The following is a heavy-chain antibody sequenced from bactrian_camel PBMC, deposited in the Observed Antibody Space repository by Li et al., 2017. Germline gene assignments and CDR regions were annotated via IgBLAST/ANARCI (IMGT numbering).Heavy chain of an antibody. Sequence: DVQLVESGGGSVQAGGSLTLSCVASGYTHGPYCMGWVRQRPGKEREGVARIDSDSSKSYADSVKGRFTISRDNLQMNSLKSEDTGLYYCATSLTDNWLRGFGYWGQGTQVTVS. J-gene: IGHJ6*01. V-gene: IGHV3S67*01. CDR2: IDSDSSK. D-gene: IGHD7*01. CDR1: GYTHGPYC. CDR3: ATSLTDNWLRGFGY.